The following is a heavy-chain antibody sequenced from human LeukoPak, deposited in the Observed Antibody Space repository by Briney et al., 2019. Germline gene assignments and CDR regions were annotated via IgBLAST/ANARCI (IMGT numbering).Heavy chain of an antibody. CDR2: ISSVSNTI. CDR3: ARIARGNYYHFDY. D-gene: IGHD1-26*01. V-gene: IGHV3-48*04. CDR1: GFTFSDYS. Sequence: PGGSLRLSCAASGFTFSDYSMNWVRQSPGKGLEWVSYISSVSNTIYYADSVKGRFTSSRDNAKSSLNLQMNSLRAEDTAVYYCARIARGNYYHFDYWGQGTLVIVSS. J-gene: IGHJ4*02.